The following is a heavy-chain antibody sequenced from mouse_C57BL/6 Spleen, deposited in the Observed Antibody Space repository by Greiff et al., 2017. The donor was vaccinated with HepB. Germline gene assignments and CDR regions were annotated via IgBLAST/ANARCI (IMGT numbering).Heavy chain of an antibody. Sequence: QVQLQQPGAELVKPGASVKLSCKASGYTFTSYWMQWVKQRPGQGLEWIGEIDPSDSYTNYNQKFKGKAKLTVDTSSSTASMQLSSLTSEDSAVYYCARRGVITTVDYFDYWGQGTTLTVSS. CDR3: ARRGVITTVDYFDY. J-gene: IGHJ2*01. CDR1: GYTFTSYW. D-gene: IGHD1-1*01. CDR2: IDPSDSYT. V-gene: IGHV1-50*01.